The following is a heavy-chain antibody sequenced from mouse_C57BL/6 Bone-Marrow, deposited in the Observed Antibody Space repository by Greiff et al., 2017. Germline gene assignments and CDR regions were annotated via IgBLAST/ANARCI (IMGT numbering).Heavy chain of an antibody. J-gene: IGHJ1*03. CDR1: GFNIKDDY. CDR2: IDPENGDP. V-gene: IGHV14-4*01. D-gene: IGHD1-1*01. CDR3: TTFGYYYGLWYFDV. Sequence: VQLKESGAELVRPGASVKLSCTASGFNIKDDYMHWVKQRPEQGLEWIGWIDPENGDPEYASKFQGKATIPADTSSNTAYLQLSSLTSEDTAVYYCTTFGYYYGLWYFDVWGTGTTVTVSS.